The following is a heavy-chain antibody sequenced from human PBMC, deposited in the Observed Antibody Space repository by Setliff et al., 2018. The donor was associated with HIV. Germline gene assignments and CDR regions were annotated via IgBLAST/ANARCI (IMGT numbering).Heavy chain of an antibody. J-gene: IGHJ2*01. CDR3: ARDGDWEFREWYFDL. V-gene: IGHV4-59*12. CDR1: GGSISSYY. D-gene: IGHD3-10*01. Sequence: PSETLSLTCTVSGGSISSYYWSWIRQPPGKGLEWIGYIYYSGSTNYNPSLKSRVTISVDTSKNQFSLKLNSVTAADTAVYYCARDGDWEFREWYFDLWGRGTLVTVSS. CDR2: IYYSGST.